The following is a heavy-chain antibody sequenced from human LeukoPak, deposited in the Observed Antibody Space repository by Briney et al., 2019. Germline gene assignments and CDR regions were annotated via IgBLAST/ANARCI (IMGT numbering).Heavy chain of an antibody. CDR3: ASFRGAAAGFGY. Sequence: SETLSLTCTVSGGSISSGGYYWSWIRQHPGKGLEWIGYIYYSGSTYYNPSLKSRVTISVDTLKNQFSLKLSSVTGADTAVYYCASFRGAAAGFGYWGQGTLVTVSS. D-gene: IGHD6-13*01. V-gene: IGHV4-31*03. CDR1: GGSISSGGYY. J-gene: IGHJ4*02. CDR2: IYYSGST.